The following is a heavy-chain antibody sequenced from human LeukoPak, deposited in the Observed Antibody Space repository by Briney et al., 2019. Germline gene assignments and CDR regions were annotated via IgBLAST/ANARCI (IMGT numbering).Heavy chain of an antibody. Sequence: GGSLRLSCAASGFTVSSNYMSWVRQAPGKGLEWVANIKQDGSEKYYVDSVKGRFTISRDNAKNSLYLQMNSLRAEDTAVYYCARENYYDSSGYPGGNAFDIWGQGTMVTVSS. CDR2: IKQDGSEK. CDR1: GFTVSSNY. V-gene: IGHV3-7*01. D-gene: IGHD3-22*01. CDR3: ARENYYDSSGYPGGNAFDI. J-gene: IGHJ3*02.